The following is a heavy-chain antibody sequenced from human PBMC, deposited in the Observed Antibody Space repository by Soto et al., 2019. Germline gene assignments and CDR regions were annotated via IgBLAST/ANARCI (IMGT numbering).Heavy chain of an antibody. Sequence: EVQLVESGGGLVKPGGSLRLSCAASGFTFSSYSMNWVRQAPGKGLEWVSSISSSSSYIYYADSVKGRFTISRDNAKNSLYLQMNSLRAEDTAVYYCARDGKRTDDYYYGMDVWGQGTTVTVSS. CDR2: ISSSSSYI. V-gene: IGHV3-21*01. D-gene: IGHD1-26*01. CDR1: GFTFSSYS. CDR3: ARDGKRTDDYYYGMDV. J-gene: IGHJ6*02.